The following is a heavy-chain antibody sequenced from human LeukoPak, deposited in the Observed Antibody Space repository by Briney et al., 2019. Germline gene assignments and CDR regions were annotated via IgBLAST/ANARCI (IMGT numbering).Heavy chain of an antibody. Sequence: GGSLRLSCAASGFTVSSNYMSWARQAPGKGLEWVSDIYSGGSTYYADSVKGRFTISRDNSKKTLYLQMNSLRAEDTAVYYCARVRYDFWGGYYLDYWGQGTLVTVSS. J-gene: IGHJ4*02. V-gene: IGHV3-66*01. CDR1: GFTVSSNY. CDR2: IYSGGST. D-gene: IGHD3-3*01. CDR3: ARVRYDFWGGYYLDY.